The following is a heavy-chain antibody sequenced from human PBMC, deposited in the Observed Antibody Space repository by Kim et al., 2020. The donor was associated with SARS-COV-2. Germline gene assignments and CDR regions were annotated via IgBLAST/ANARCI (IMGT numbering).Heavy chain of an antibody. V-gene: IGHV3-30-3*01. CDR1: GFTFSSYA. CDR3: ARGRGDSSGYHIDY. J-gene: IGHJ4*02. CDR2: ISYDGSNK. Sequence: GGSLRLSCAASGFTFSSYAMHWVRQAPGKGLEWVAVISYDGSNKYYADSVKGRFTISRDNSKNTLYLQMNSLRAEDTAVYYCARGRGDSSGYHIDYWCQGTMVTVSS. D-gene: IGHD3-22*01.